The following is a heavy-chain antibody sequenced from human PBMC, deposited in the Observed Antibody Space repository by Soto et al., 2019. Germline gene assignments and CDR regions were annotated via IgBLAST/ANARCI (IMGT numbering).Heavy chain of an antibody. V-gene: IGHV1-69*13. D-gene: IGHD2-2*02. J-gene: IGHJ4*02. CDR2: IIPIFGTA. CDR1: GVTFSSYA. CDR3: ARDLGWLLYGIFDY. Sequence: VKVPCKASGVTFSSYAISWVRQAPGQGLEWMGGIIPIFGTANYAQKFQGRVTITADESKNTLYLQMNSLRAEDTAVYYCARDLGWLLYGIFDYWGQGTLVTVSS.